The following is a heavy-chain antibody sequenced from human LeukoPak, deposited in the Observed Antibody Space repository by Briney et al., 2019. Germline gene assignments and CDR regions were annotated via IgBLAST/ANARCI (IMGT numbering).Heavy chain of an antibody. V-gene: IGHV6-1*01. D-gene: IGHD2-2*02. Sequence: SQTLSLTCAISGDSVSSNSAAWNWIRQSPSRGLEWLGRTYYRSKWYNDYAVSVKSRITINPDTSKNQFSLQLNSVTPEDTAVYYCARGGLGYCSSTSCYTAWFDPWGQGTLVTVSS. J-gene: IGHJ5*02. CDR3: ARGGLGYCSSTSCYTAWFDP. CDR1: GDSVSSNSAA. CDR2: TYYRSKWYN.